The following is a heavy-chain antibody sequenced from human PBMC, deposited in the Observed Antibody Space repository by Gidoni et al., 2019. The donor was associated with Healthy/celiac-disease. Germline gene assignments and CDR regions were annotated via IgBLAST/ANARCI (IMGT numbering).Heavy chain of an antibody. CDR1: GGTFSSYA. Sequence: QVQLVQSGAEVKKPGSSVKVSCKASGGTFSSYAISWLRQAPGQGLEWMGGIIPIFGTANYAQKFQGRVTITADESTSTAYMELSSLRSEDTAVYYCARDRNTVRGEPDAFDIWGQGTMVTVSS. J-gene: IGHJ3*02. CDR3: ARDRNTVRGEPDAFDI. CDR2: IIPIFGTA. V-gene: IGHV1-69*01. D-gene: IGHD3-10*01.